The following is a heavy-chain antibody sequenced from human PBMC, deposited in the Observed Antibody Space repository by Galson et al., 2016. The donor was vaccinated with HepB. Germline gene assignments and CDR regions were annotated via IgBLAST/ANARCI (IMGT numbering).Heavy chain of an antibody. D-gene: IGHD4-17*01. J-gene: IGHJ3*01. CDR2: INPSDSDI. CDR1: GDTFTTYW. V-gene: IGHV5-51*01. Sequence: QSGAEVKKPGETLKISCQGSGDTFTTYWIGWVRHMPGKGLEWMGIINPSDSDIRYNPSFEGQVTISADKSISTAYPQWTSLKASDTAIYYCARRAYYGAFEACDVWGQGTVVTVS. CDR3: ARRAYYGAFEACDV.